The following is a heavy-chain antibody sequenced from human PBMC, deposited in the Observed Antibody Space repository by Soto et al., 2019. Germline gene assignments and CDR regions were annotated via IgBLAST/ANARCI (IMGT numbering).Heavy chain of an antibody. J-gene: IGHJ6*02. D-gene: IGHD3-10*01. CDR1: GDTFKNSV. V-gene: IGHV1-69*01. CDR2: TIPLFGTT. CDR3: VAELDFGKLSVV. Sequence: QVQLVQSGVEVKKPGSSVRVSCTASGDTFKNSVISWVRQAPGQGLEWMGGTIPLFGTTDYAQKFQGRLTITTDESTTTAYMEVSXLTXXDTXXXXXVAELDFGKLSVVWGQGTTVIVSS.